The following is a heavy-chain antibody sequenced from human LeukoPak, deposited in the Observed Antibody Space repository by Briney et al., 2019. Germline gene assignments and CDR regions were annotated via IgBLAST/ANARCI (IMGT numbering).Heavy chain of an antibody. CDR3: ARQDYDILTGFACDY. V-gene: IGHV3-21*01. CDR1: GFTFSSYS. D-gene: IGHD3-9*01. Sequence: GGSLRLSCAASGFTFSSYSMNWVRQAPGKGLEWVSSIGSSSSYIYYADSVKGRFTISRDNAKNSLYLQMNSLRAEDTAVYYCARQDYDILTGFACDYWGQGTLVTVSS. J-gene: IGHJ4*02. CDR2: IGSSSSYI.